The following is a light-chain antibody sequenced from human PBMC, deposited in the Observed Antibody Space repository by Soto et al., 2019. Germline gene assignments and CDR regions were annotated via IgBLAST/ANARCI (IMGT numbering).Light chain of an antibody. Sequence: EIVVTQSPGTLSLSPGERATLSCRASQSISTDHLAWYQQKPGQPPRLLIYGTSSRATGGIADRFSGSGSGTDFTLTISRLEPEDFAVYYCQQRSNWPTFGPGTKVDIK. J-gene: IGKJ3*01. V-gene: IGKV3D-20*02. CDR2: GTS. CDR1: QSISTDH. CDR3: QQRSNWPT.